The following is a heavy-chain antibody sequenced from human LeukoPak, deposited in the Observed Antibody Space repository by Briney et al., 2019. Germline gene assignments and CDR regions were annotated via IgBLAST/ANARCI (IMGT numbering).Heavy chain of an antibody. Sequence: SETLSLTCTVSGGSISSSSYYWGWIRQPPGKGLEWIGSIYYSGSTYYNPSLKSRVTISVDTSKNQFSLKLSPVTAADTAVYYCARQDCSGGSCPFDYWGQGTLVTVSS. J-gene: IGHJ4*02. CDR2: IYYSGST. D-gene: IGHD2-15*01. CDR3: ARQDCSGGSCPFDY. V-gene: IGHV4-39*01. CDR1: GGSISSSSYY.